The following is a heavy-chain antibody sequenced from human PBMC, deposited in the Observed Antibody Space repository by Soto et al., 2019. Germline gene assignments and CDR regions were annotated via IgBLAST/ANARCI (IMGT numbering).Heavy chain of an antibody. J-gene: IGHJ4*02. Sequence: GGSLRLSCAASGFTFNSYDMNWVRQAPGKGLEWVSSLNSHDGLTHYADSVKGRFAISRDNAKNSLYLQMNSLGVEDTAVYYCTRGGYNEGGFDYWGQGNLVTVSS. CDR1: GFTFNSYD. V-gene: IGHV3-21*01. D-gene: IGHD5-12*01. CDR3: TRGGYNEGGFDY. CDR2: LNSHDGLT.